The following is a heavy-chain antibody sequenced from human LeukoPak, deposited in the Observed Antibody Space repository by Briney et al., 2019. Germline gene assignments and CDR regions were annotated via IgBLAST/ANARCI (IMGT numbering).Heavy chain of an antibody. CDR3: AGRYYDILTGYYRDY. D-gene: IGHD3-9*01. CDR2: IYHSGST. Sequence: SETLSLTCTVSGYSISSGYYWAWIRQPPGKGLEWIGSIYHSGSTYYNPFLKSRVTISVDTSKNQFSLKLSSVTAADTAVYYCAGRYYDILTGYYRDYWGQGTLVTVSS. CDR1: GYSISSGYY. J-gene: IGHJ4*02. V-gene: IGHV4-38-2*02.